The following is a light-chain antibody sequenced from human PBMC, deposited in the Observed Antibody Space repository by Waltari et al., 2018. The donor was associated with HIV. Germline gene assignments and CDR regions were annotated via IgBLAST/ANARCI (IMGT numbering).Light chain of an antibody. CDR3: ASRDNNGKRVL. Sequence: SSELTQDPIVSVTLGQTVTITCQGDSLRNYYASWHQLKPGQAPILVIYDKNTRPSGIPDRFSGSTSGNTASLTITGSQAEDEADYFCASRDNNGKRVLFGGGTK. V-gene: IGLV3-19*01. J-gene: IGLJ3*02. CDR1: SLRNYY. CDR2: DKN.